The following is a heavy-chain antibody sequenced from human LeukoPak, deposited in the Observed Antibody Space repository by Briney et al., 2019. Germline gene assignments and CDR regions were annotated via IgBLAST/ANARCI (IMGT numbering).Heavy chain of an antibody. D-gene: IGHD6-19*01. CDR1: GFTFSSYA. J-gene: IGHJ4*02. V-gene: IGHV3-23*01. Sequence: GGSLRLSCAASGFTFSSYAMYWVRQAPGKGLEWVPGIFGSGGSTHYADSVKGRFTISRDNSKNTVYLQMNSLGAEDTAVYYCAKTTTGYSSGRSPGWPVDYWGQGTLVTVSS. CDR2: IFGSGGST. CDR3: AKTTTGYSSGRSPGWPVDY.